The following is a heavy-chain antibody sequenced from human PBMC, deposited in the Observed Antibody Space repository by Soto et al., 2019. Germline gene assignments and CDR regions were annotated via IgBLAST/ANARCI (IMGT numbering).Heavy chain of an antibody. J-gene: IGHJ4*02. V-gene: IGHV3-11*06. Sequence: GGSLRLSCTAAGFLCTDYYMSWIRQPPGKGLEWLAYIDGSSDYTNSADSVKGRFTISRDNAKNSVFLQMNNLRADDTAVYYCARDLRFSSTNYFDFWGRGTLVTVSS. CDR2: IDGSSDYT. CDR1: GFLCTDYY. D-gene: IGHD2-8*01. CDR3: ARDLRFSSTNYFDF.